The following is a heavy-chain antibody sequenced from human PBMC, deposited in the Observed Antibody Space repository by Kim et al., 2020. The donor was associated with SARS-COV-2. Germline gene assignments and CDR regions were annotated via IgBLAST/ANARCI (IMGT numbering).Heavy chain of an antibody. CDR2: ISGSSSII. CDR3: ARDRDYAFDY. Sequence: GGSLRLSCVASGFTFSDYSVNWVRQAPGKGLEWISYISGSSSIISYADSVKGRFTISRDDAKNSLYLQMSSLRDEDTAVYYCARDRDYAFDYWGQGSLVTVSS. CDR1: GFTFSDYS. V-gene: IGHV3-48*02. J-gene: IGHJ4*02. D-gene: IGHD4-17*01.